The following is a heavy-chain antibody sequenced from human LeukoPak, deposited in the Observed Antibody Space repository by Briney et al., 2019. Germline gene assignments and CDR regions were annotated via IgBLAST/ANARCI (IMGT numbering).Heavy chain of an antibody. CDR3: ARLVAVASTRYFDY. Sequence: SETLSLTCTVSGGSTSSSSYCGGWIRQPPGKGLEWIGSICYSGSTFYNPSLKSRVTLSVDTSKNQFSLKLSSVTAADTAVYYCARLVAVASTRYFDYWGQGTLVTVSS. V-gene: IGHV4-39*01. CDR2: ICYSGST. J-gene: IGHJ4*02. D-gene: IGHD6-19*01. CDR1: GGSTSSSSYC.